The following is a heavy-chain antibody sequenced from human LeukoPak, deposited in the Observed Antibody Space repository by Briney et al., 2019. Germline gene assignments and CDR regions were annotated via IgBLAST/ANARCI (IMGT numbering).Heavy chain of an antibody. D-gene: IGHD3-22*01. CDR2: INPSGGST. CDR3: ARDLGSYYYDSSGYYDLDY. Sequence: GESLKISCKGSGYTFTSYYMHWVRQAPGQGLEWMGIINPSGGSTSYAQKFQGRVTMTRDTSTSTVYMELSSLRSEDTAVYYCARDLGSYYYDSSGYYDLDYWGQGTLVTVSS. V-gene: IGHV1-46*01. J-gene: IGHJ4*02. CDR1: GYTFTSYY.